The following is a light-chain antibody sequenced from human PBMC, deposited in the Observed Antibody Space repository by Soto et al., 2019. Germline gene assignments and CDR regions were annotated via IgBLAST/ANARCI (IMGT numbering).Light chain of an antibody. CDR3: QQRSNWPPTIT. CDR1: QSVSSY. V-gene: IGKV3-11*01. Sequence: IALTQSPATLSLSPGERATLSCRASQSVSSYLAWYQQKPGQAPRLLSYDASNRATGIPARFSGSGSGTDFTLTISSLEPEAFAVYYCQQRSNWPPTITFGQGTRLEI. CDR2: DAS. J-gene: IGKJ5*01.